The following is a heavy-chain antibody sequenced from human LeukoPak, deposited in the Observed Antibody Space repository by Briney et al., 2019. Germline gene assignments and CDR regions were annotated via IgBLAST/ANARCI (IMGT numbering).Heavy chain of an antibody. V-gene: IGHV1-18*01. Sequence: GASVKVSCKASGYTFTSYGISWVRQAPGQGLEWMGWISAYNGNTNYAQKLQGRVTMTTDTSTSTAYMELRSLRSDDTAVYYCARSKTYYYDSGGYYYPDDAFDIWGQGTMVTVSS. D-gene: IGHD3-22*01. CDR2: ISAYNGNT. J-gene: IGHJ3*02. CDR1: GYTFTSYG. CDR3: ARSKTYYYDSGGYYYPDDAFDI.